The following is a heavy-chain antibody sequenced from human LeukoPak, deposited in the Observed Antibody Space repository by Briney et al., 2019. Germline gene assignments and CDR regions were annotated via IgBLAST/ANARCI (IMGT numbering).Heavy chain of an antibody. CDR1: GYTFTSYD. D-gene: IGHD6-13*01. V-gene: IGHV1-8*01. CDR2: MNPNSGNT. J-gene: IGHJ5*02. Sequence: GASVKVSCKASGYTFTSYDINWVRQATGQGLEWMGWMNPNSGNTGYAQKFQGRVTMTRNTSISTAYMELSSPRSEDTAVYYCARDESGGLGSSRGVNWFDPWGQGTLVTVSS. CDR3: ARDESGGLGSSRGVNWFDP.